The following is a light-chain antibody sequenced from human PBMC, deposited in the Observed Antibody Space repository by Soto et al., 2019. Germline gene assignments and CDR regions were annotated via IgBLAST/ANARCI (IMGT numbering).Light chain of an antibody. V-gene: IGLV7-46*01. CDR1: TGAVTSGHF. CDR2: DTS. Sequence: QAVVTQEHSLTVSPGGTVTLTCGSSTGAVTSGHFPYWFQQKPGQAPRTLIYDTSNKHSWTPDRFSGSLHGGKAALTLSGAQPEDEAEYYCLLCYTDARGVFGGGTKLTVL. J-gene: IGLJ3*02. CDR3: LLCYTDARGV.